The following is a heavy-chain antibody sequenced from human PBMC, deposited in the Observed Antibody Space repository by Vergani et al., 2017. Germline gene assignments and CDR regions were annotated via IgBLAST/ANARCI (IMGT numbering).Heavy chain of an antibody. D-gene: IGHD6-6*01. J-gene: IGHJ6*03. CDR3: ARAAARPTYYYYDMDV. CDR2: INHSGST. CDR1: GGSFSGYY. Sequence: QVQLQQWGAGLLKPSETLSLTCAVYGGSFSGYYWSWIRQPPGKGLEWIGEINHSGSTNYNPSLKSRVTISVDTSKNQFSLKLSSVTAADAAVYYCARAAARPTYYYYDMDVWGKGTTVTVSS. V-gene: IGHV4-34*01.